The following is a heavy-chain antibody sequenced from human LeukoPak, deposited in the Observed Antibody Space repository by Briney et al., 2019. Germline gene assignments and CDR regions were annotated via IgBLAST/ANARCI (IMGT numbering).Heavy chain of an antibody. Sequence: SETLSLTCTVSGGSISSSSYYWGWIRQPPGKGLEWIGGICYSGSTYYNPSLKSRVTISVDTSKNQFSMKQSSVTAADTAVYYCARLPSNYYDSSGYYFDYWGQGTLVTVSS. CDR1: GGSISSSSYY. CDR2: ICYSGST. J-gene: IGHJ4*02. V-gene: IGHV4-39*01. D-gene: IGHD3-22*01. CDR3: ARLPSNYYDSSGYYFDY.